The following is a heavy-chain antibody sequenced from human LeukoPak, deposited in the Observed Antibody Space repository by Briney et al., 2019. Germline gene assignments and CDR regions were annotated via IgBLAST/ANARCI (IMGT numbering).Heavy chain of an antibody. CDR2: IYYSGTT. D-gene: IGHD3-16*02. CDR1: GGSISTYY. V-gene: IGHV4-59*01. Sequence: NSSETLSLTCTVSGGSISTYYWSWIRQPPGEGLEWIGSIYYSGTTNSNPSLKSRATISVDTSKNHLSLKVSSVTAADTAVYYCARDLKGSGGYTPCSLDYWGQGTLVTVSS. J-gene: IGHJ4*02. CDR3: ARDLKGSGGYTPCSLDY.